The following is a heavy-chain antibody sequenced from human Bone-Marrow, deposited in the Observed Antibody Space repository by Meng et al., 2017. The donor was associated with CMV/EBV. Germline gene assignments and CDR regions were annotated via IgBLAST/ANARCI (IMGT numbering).Heavy chain of an antibody. D-gene: IGHD6-13*01. Sequence: ASVKVSCKASGYTFTSYYMHWVRQAPGQGLGWMGIINPSGGSTSYAQKFQGRATMTRDTSTSTVYMELSSLRSEDTAVYYCARSRPGIAAAEPPSGYWGQGTLVTVSS. CDR2: INPSGGST. CDR3: ARSRPGIAAAEPPSGY. CDR1: GYTFTSYY. J-gene: IGHJ4*02. V-gene: IGHV1-46*01.